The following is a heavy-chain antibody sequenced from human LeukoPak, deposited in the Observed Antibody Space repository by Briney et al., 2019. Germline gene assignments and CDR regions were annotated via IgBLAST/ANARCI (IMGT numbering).Heavy chain of an antibody. CDR2: INHSGST. J-gene: IGHJ4*02. D-gene: IGHD2-2*01. CDR3: ARGYIVVGATNMLDY. CDR1: GGSFSGYY. Sequence: SETLSLTCAVYGGSFSGYYWSWIRQPPGKGLEWIGEINHSGSTNYNPSLKSRVTISVDTSKNQFSLKLSSVTAADTAVYYCARGYIVVGATNMLDYWGQGTLVTVSS. V-gene: IGHV4-34*01.